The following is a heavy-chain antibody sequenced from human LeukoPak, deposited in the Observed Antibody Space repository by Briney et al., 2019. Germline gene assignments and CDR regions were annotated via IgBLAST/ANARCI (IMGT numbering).Heavy chain of an antibody. V-gene: IGHV3-30*18. J-gene: IGHJ4*02. CDR1: GFTFSSYG. D-gene: IGHD4/OR15-4a*01. Sequence: GGSLRLSCAASGFTFSSYGMHWVRQAPGKGLEWVAVISYDGSNKYYADSVKGRFTISRDNSKNTLYLQLNSLRAEDTAVYYCAKDRLTFWGQGTLVTVSS. CDR3: AKDRLTF. CDR2: ISYDGSNK.